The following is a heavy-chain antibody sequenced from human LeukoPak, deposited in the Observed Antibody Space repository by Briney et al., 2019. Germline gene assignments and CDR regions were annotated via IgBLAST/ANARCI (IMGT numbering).Heavy chain of an antibody. CDR1: GFTFSSSW. Sequence: GGSLRLSCAASGFTFSSSWMHWVRQAPGKGLVWVSRITRDGSSTTYADSVKGRFTTSRDNAKNTLYLRMDSLRDDDTAVYYCGRDPGYESWSPFWGGMDVWGNGTTVIVSS. V-gene: IGHV3-74*01. CDR2: ITRDGSST. D-gene: IGHD3-16*01. CDR3: GRDPGYESWSPFWGGMDV. J-gene: IGHJ6*04.